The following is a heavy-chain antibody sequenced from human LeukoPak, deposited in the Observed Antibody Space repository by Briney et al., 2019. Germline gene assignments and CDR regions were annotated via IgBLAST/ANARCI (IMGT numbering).Heavy chain of an antibody. Sequence: ASLKVSCKASGYTFTGYYMHWVRQAPGQGLEWMGWINPNSGGTNYAQKCQGRVTMTRDTSISTAYMELSRLRSDDTALYYCATACIVADHELDYWGQGTLVTVSS. J-gene: IGHJ4*02. CDR2: INPNSGGT. CDR3: ATACIVADHELDY. CDR1: GYTFTGYY. V-gene: IGHV1-2*02. D-gene: IGHD6-25*01.